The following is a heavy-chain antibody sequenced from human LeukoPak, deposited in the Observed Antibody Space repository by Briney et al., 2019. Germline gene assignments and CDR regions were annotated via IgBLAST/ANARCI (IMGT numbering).Heavy chain of an antibody. J-gene: IGHJ6*03. CDR3: ARGRRITGTTLRVRPAPTYYMDV. CDR1: GGSISSSSYY. CDR2: INHSGST. V-gene: IGHV4-39*07. D-gene: IGHD1-20*01. Sequence: PSETLSLTCTVSGGSISSSSYYWSWIRQPPGKGLEWIGEINHSGSTNYNPSLKSRVTISVDTSKNQFSLKLSSVTAADTAVYYCARGRRITGTTLRVRPAPTYYMDVWGKGTTVTVSS.